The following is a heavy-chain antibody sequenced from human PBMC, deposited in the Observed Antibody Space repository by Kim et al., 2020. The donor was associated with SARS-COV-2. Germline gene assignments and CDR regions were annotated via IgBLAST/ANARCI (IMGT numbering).Heavy chain of an antibody. Sequence: KGRFTISRDNSKNTLYLQMNSLRAEDTAVYYCASDPEAAAGSYYYYGMDVWGQGTTVTVSS. D-gene: IGHD6-13*01. J-gene: IGHJ6*02. CDR3: ASDPEAAAGSYYYYGMDV. V-gene: IGHV3-66*01.